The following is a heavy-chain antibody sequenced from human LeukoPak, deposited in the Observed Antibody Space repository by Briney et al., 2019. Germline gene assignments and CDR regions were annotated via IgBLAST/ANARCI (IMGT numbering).Heavy chain of an antibody. V-gene: IGHV3-23*01. CDR1: GFTFSSYA. J-gene: IGHJ6*02. Sequence: GGSLRLSCAASGFTFSSYAMTWVRQAPGGGLGWISAISGSTNTPYYADSVKGRFTISRDNSKNTLYLQMISLRADGTAVYYCAKSGEVLRTTYYGMDVWGQGTTVTVSS. CDR3: AKSGEVLRTTYYGMDV. D-gene: IGHD2/OR15-2a*01. CDR2: ISGSTNTP.